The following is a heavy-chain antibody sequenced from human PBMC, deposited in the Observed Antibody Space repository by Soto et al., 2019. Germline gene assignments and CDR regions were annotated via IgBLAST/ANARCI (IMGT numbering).Heavy chain of an antibody. Sequence: SLKISCKGSGYSFTSYWISWVRQMPGKGLEWMGRIDPSDSYTNYSPSFQGHVTISADKSISTAYLQWSSLKASDTAIFYFXRHYXSSSPSDYWXQGTLVTVSS. CDR3: XRHYXSSSPSDY. CDR2: IDPSDSYT. CDR1: GYSFTSYW. D-gene: IGHD6-6*01. J-gene: IGHJ4*01. V-gene: IGHV5-10-1*01.